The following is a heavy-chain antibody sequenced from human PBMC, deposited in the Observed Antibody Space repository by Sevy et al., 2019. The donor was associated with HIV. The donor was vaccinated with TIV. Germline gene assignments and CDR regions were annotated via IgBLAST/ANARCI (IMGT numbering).Heavy chain of an antibody. J-gene: IGHJ4*02. V-gene: IGHV3-48*03. D-gene: IGHD4-17*01. CDR3: ARDSPPSATTVAHFDC. CDR1: GFTFSSYE. CDR2: ISNSGTTK. Sequence: GGSLRLSCAASGFTFSSYEMNWVRQAPGKGLEWVSYISNSGTTKYYSDSVKGRFTISRDNARNSLYLQMHSLRAEDTAVYYCARDSPPSATTVAHFDCWGQGTLVTVSS.